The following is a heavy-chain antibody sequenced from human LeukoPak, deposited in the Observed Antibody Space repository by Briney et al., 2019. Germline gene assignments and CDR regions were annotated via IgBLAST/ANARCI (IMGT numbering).Heavy chain of an antibody. CDR3: ARGLSYGSGSYSPGDYYYYYMDV. J-gene: IGHJ6*03. D-gene: IGHD3-10*01. Sequence: ASVKVSCKASGYTFTGYYMHWVRQAPGQGLEWMGWINPNSGGTKYAQKFQGRVTMTRGTSISTAYMELSRLRSDDTAVYYCARGLSYGSGSYSPGDYYYYYMDVWGKGTTVTVSS. CDR1: GYTFTGYY. V-gene: IGHV1-2*02. CDR2: INPNSGGT.